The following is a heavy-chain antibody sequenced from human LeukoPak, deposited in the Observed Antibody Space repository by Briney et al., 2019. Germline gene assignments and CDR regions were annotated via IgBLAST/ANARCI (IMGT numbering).Heavy chain of an antibody. CDR3: ASAMGYSYGIDY. D-gene: IGHD5-18*01. Sequence: GSLRLSCAASGFTFSSYAMSWVRQPPGKGLEWIGEINHSGSTNYNPSLKSRVTISVDTSKNQFSLKLSSVTAADTAVYYCASAMGYSYGIDYWGQGTLVTVSS. J-gene: IGHJ4*02. CDR1: GFTFSSYA. V-gene: IGHV4-34*01. CDR2: INHSGST.